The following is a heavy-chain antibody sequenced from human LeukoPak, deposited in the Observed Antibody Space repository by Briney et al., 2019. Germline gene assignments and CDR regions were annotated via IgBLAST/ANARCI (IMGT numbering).Heavy chain of an antibody. V-gene: IGHV1-2*02. CDR1: GYTFTGYY. CDR2: INPNSGGT. Sequence: GASVKVSCKASGYTFTGYYMHWVRQAPGQGLEWMGWINPNSGGTNYAQKFQGRVTMTRDTSISTAYMELSRLRSDDTVVYYCARDRDDSSGYYRETLFDYWGQGTLVTVSS. CDR3: ARDRDDSSGYYRETLFDY. D-gene: IGHD3-22*01. J-gene: IGHJ4*02.